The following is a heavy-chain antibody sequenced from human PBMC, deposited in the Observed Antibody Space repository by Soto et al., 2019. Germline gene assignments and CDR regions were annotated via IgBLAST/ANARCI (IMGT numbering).Heavy chain of an antibody. CDR3: ARDGGSPRAYGLDV. CDR2: ITSDGSGT. CDR1: EFTFSSYW. J-gene: IGHJ6*02. D-gene: IGHD1-26*01. Sequence: GGSLRLCCAASEFTFSSYWMHWVRQAPGKGLVWVSRITSDGSGTSYADSVKGRFTISRDNAKNTLYLQMNSLRVEDTAVYYCARDGGSPRAYGLDVRGQGISVTVSS. V-gene: IGHV3-74*01.